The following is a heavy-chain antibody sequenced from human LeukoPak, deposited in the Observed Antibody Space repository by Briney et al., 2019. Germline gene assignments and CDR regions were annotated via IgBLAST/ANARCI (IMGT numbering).Heavy chain of an antibody. J-gene: IGHJ4*02. D-gene: IGHD3-3*01. CDR1: GGSISSSSYY. CDR2: IYYSGST. Sequence: SETLSLTCTVSGGSISSSSYYWGWIRQPPGKGLEWIGSIYYSGSTYYNPSLKGRVTISVDTSKNQFPLKLSSVTAADTAVYYCARDLGATYYDFWSGDGDYWGQGTLVTVSS. CDR3: ARDLGATYYDFWSGDGDY. V-gene: IGHV4-39*06.